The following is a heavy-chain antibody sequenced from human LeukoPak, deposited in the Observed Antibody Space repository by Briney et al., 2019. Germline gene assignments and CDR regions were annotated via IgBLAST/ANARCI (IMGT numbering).Heavy chain of an antibody. CDR2: ISYDGSNK. D-gene: IGHD3-22*01. J-gene: IGHJ5*02. Sequence: GGSLRLSCAASGFTFSSYAMHWVRQAPGKGLEWVAVISYDGSNKYYADSVKGRFTISRDNSKNTLDLQMNSLRAEDTAVYYCARDLSITMIVVVRGPFDPWGQGTLVTVSS. CDR3: ARDLSITMIVVVRGPFDP. V-gene: IGHV3-30-3*01. CDR1: GFTFSSYA.